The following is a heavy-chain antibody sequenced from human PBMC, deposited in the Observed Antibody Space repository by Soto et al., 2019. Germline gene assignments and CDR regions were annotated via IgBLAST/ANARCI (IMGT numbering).Heavy chain of an antibody. CDR3: AKGIVISADFDY. D-gene: IGHD1-26*01. J-gene: IGHJ4*02. CDR2: VNDDGDNI. V-gene: IGHV3-23*01. Sequence: EVQLLESGGGLVQPGGSLRLSCAASGFTFSSSAMTWVRQAPGKGLEWVSSVNDDGDNILFADSVKGRFTVSRDHSKNTLYLQMHSLSAEDTAVYYCAKGIVISADFDYWGQGTLVTVSS. CDR1: GFTFSSSA.